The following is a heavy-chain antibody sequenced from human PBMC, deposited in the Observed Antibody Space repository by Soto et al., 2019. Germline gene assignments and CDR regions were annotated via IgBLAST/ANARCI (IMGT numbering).Heavy chain of an antibody. Sequence: PSETLSLTCTVSGGSISSPNFYWSWIRQHPGKGLEWIGHIYYSGTTYYNPTLKSRVTISVDTSKNQFSLKLSSVTAADTAVYYCARHQSHSSSYVDPWGQGTLVTVSS. D-gene: IGHD6-13*01. CDR1: GGSISSPNFY. J-gene: IGHJ5*02. V-gene: IGHV4-39*01. CDR3: ARHQSHSSSYVDP. CDR2: IYYSGTT.